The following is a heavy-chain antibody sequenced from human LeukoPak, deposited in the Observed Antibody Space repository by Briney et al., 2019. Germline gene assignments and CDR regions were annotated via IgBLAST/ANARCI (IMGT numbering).Heavy chain of an antibody. Sequence: GASVKVSCKTSGYTFTIYYIHWLRQAPGQGLEWMGIINPSGGSTSYAQKFQGRVTMTRDTSTSTVYMELSSLRSEDTAVYYCARFSRRTIAADDYWGQGTLVTVSS. CDR1: GYTFTIYY. J-gene: IGHJ4*02. CDR3: ARFSRRTIAADDY. D-gene: IGHD6-13*01. CDR2: INPSGGST. V-gene: IGHV1-46*01.